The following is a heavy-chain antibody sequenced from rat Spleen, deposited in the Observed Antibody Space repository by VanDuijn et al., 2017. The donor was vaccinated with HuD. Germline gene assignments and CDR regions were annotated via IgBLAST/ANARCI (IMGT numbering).Heavy chain of an antibody. D-gene: IGHD2-5*01. CDR1: GFSFSDHY. CDR3: VRQGYLRDWYFDF. V-gene: IGHV5-29*01. CDR2: FSYDGRTT. Sequence: EVQLVESGGGLVQPGGSLKLSCAASGFSFSDHYMAWVRQAPTEGLEWVATFSYDGRTTYYRDSVKGRFTISRDNGKNNLYLEMDSLRSEDMATYYCVRQGYLRDWYFDFWGPGTMVTVSS. J-gene: IGHJ1*01.